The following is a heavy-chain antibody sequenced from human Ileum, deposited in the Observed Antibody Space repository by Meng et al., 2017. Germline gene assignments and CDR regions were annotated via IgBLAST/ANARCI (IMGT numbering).Heavy chain of an antibody. J-gene: IGHJ4*02. Sequence: GESLKISCAASGFTFGDYSMNWVRQAPGRGLEWISSISSRGTYVYYAVSVKGRFSVSRDNTKNVVILEGDSLRVEDTAVYFCAREDGVPHDFDYWGQGTLVTVSS. D-gene: IGHD3-16*01. V-gene: IGHV3-21*06. CDR3: AREDGVPHDFDY. CDR1: GFTFGDYS. CDR2: ISSRGTYV.